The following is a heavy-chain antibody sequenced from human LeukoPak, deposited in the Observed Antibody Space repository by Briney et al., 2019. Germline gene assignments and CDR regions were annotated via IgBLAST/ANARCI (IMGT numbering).Heavy chain of an antibody. V-gene: IGHV3-23*01. CDR1: GFTFSSYA. J-gene: IGHJ4*02. CDR3: AKSWSPYSGSSLGGGLFDY. CDR2: ISGSGGST. D-gene: IGHD1-26*01. Sequence: GGSLRLSCAASGFTFSSYAMSWVRQAPGKGLEWVSAISGSGGSTYYADSVKGRFTISRDNAKNTLYLQMNSLRAEDTAVYYCAKSWSPYSGSSLGGGLFDYWGQGTLVTVSS.